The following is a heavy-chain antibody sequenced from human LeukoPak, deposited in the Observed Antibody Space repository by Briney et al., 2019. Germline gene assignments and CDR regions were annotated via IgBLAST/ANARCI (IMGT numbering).Heavy chain of an antibody. CDR2: INPSGGST. CDR3: ARSIASGYSSWYRGEFDY. J-gene: IGHJ4*02. V-gene: IGHV1-46*01. CDR1: GYTFTSYY. D-gene: IGHD6-13*01. Sequence: GASVKVSCKASGYTFTSYYMHWVRQAPGQGLEWMGIINPSGGSTSYAQKFQGRVTMTRDMSTSTVYMELSSLRSEDTAVYYCARSIASGYSSWYRGEFDYWGQGTLVTVSS.